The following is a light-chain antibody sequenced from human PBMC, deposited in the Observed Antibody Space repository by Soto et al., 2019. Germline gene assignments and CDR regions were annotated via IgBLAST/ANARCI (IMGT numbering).Light chain of an antibody. CDR1: QGISSW. Sequence: DIQMTQSPSSVSASVGDRVTITCRASQGISSWLAWYQKKPGKAPNLLIYAASSLQSGVPSRFSVSESGTDFTLTISSLQPEACAIYFCQQANSFPITFGQGTRLEIK. CDR3: QQANSFPIT. CDR2: AAS. V-gene: IGKV1-12*01. J-gene: IGKJ5*01.